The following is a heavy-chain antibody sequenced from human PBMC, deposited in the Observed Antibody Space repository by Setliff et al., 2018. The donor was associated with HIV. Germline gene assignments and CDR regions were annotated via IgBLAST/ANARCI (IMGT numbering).Heavy chain of an antibody. CDR1: GYSFSGHF. CDR2: INPEGGGT. J-gene: IGHJ2*01. Sequence: ASVKVSCKASGYSFSGHFMVWVRQAPGHGLEWMGWINPEGGGTSYAQKFQGRVTMTTDTSITTAFMELYNLTPDDTAVYYCTRGGRVPGHWYFDLWGRGALVTVSS. V-gene: IGHV1-2*02. CDR3: TRGGRVPGHWYFDL. D-gene: IGHD1-1*01.